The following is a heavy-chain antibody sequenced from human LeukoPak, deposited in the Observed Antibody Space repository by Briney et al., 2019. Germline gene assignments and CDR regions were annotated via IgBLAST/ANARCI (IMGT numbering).Heavy chain of an antibody. D-gene: IGHD3-16*01. CDR1: GYTFTTYE. CDR3: ARGGRRYSWGY. CDR2: INPNSGDT. Sequence: ASVKVSCKASGYTFTTYEIDWVRQAPGQGLEWMGWINPNSGDTGYAQKFQGRVTMTRDTSITTAYMELSSLISEDTAVYYCARGGRRYSWGYWGQGTLVTVSS. J-gene: IGHJ4*02. V-gene: IGHV1-8*01.